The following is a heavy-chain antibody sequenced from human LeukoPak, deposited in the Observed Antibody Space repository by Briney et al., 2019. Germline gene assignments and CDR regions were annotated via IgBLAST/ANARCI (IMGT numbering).Heavy chain of an antibody. Sequence: ASVKVSCKVSGYTLTELSMHWVRQAPGKGLEWMGGFDPEDGETIYAQKFQGRVTMTEDTSTDTAYMELSSLRSEDTAVYYCATGGSGSYYEGSRDYWGQGTLVTVSS. D-gene: IGHD3-10*01. CDR2: FDPEDGET. CDR3: ATGGSGSYYEGSRDY. CDR1: GYTLTELS. J-gene: IGHJ4*02. V-gene: IGHV1-24*01.